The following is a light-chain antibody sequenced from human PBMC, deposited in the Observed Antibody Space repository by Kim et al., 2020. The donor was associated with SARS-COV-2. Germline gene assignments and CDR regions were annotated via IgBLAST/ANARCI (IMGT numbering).Light chain of an antibody. Sequence: DITMTQSPSSLSASVGDGVTISCRASQDIANSLAWYQQKPGSVPKLLIYSASTLQSGVPPRFRASGSGTDFTLTITSLQTEDGATYYCQKYDTPPWTFGQGTKVEIK. CDR1: QDIANS. CDR3: QKYDTPPWT. J-gene: IGKJ1*01. V-gene: IGKV1-27*01. CDR2: SAS.